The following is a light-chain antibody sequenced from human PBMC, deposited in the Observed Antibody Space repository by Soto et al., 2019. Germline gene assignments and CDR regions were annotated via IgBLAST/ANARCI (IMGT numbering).Light chain of an antibody. V-gene: IGKV3-20*01. CDR1: QSVSSSY. CDR3: QQFDTSPPST. CDR2: GAS. Sequence: EIVLTQSPGTLSLSPGERATLSCRASQSVSSSYLAWYQQKLGQAPRLLIYGASSRATGIPDRFSGSGSGTDFTLTISRLEPGDFAVYYCQQFDTSPPSTFGQGTRLEIK. J-gene: IGKJ5*01.